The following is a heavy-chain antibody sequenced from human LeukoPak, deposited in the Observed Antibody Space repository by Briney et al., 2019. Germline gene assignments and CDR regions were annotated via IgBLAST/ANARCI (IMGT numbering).Heavy chain of an antibody. D-gene: IGHD6-13*01. CDR3: AKSITAAGTYAFDI. J-gene: IGHJ3*02. Sequence: GGSLRLSCAASGFTFSSNAMCWVRQAPGKGQERVSAMRGNGGSTEYVYSVRGRFIISRDNSRNTLYLQMNSLRAEDTDVYYCAKSITAAGTYAFDIWGQGTVVTVSS. V-gene: IGHV3-23*01. CDR2: MRGNGGST. CDR1: GFTFSSNA.